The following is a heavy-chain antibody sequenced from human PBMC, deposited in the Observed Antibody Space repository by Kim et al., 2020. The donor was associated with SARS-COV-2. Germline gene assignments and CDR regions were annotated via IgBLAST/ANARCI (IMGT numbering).Heavy chain of an antibody. CDR3: ARESDYGMDV. V-gene: IGHV3-53*01. CDR2: ST. Sequence: STYYAAPVKGRFTISRDNSKNTLYLQMNSLRAEDTAVYYCARESDYGMDVWGQGTTVTVSS. D-gene: IGHD3-3*01. J-gene: IGHJ6*02.